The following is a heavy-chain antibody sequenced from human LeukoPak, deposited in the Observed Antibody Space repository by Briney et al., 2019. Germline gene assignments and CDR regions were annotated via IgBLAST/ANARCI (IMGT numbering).Heavy chain of an antibody. CDR3: ARAITYYYYYYYMDV. J-gene: IGHJ6*03. CDR2: IIPIFGTA. V-gene: IGHV1-69*13. Sequence: SVKVSCKASGGTFRSYAISWVRQAPGQGLEWIGGIIPIFGTANYAQKFQGRVTITADESTSTAYMELSSLRSEDTAVYYCARAITYYYYYYYMDVWGKGTTVTVSS. D-gene: IGHD5-12*01. CDR1: GGTFRSYA.